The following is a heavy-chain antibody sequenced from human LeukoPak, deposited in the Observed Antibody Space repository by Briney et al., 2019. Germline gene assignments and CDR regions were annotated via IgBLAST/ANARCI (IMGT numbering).Heavy chain of an antibody. D-gene: IGHD3-22*01. V-gene: IGHV3-33*01. CDR1: GFPFSSYG. CDR3: ARGRPYNYDSSGHLGDY. Sequence: GGSLRLSCAASGFPFSSYGMHWVRRAPGKGLEWVAFIWSDGSSKYYSDSVKGRFTISRDNSKNTLYLQMNSLRAEDTSVYYCARGRPYNYDSSGHLGDYWGQGTLVTVSS. J-gene: IGHJ4*02. CDR2: IWSDGSSK.